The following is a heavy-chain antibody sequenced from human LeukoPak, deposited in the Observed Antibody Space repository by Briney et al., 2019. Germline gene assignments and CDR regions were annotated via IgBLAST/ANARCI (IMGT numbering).Heavy chain of an antibody. V-gene: IGHV4-30-2*01. D-gene: IGHD2-2*02. CDR3: ARDKVQVPAAINAFDI. CDR2: IYHSGST. CDR1: GGSISSGGYY. J-gene: IGHJ3*02. Sequence: PSETLSLTCTVSGGSISSGGYYWSWIRQPPGKGLEWIGYIYHSGSTYYNPSLKSRVTISVDRSKNQFSLKLSSVTAADTAVYYCARDKVQVPAAINAFDIWAKGQWSPSLQ.